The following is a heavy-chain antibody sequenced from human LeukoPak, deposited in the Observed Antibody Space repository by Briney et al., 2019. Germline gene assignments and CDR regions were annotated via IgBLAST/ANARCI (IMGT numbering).Heavy chain of an antibody. CDR2: IHHSGNS. CDR1: GASVTDYY. J-gene: IGHJ5*02. D-gene: IGHD7-27*01. CDR3: TRGHWGLQS. Sequence: SETLSLTCTVSGASVTDYYWSWIRQSPGKGLEWISYIHHSGNSDYNPTLRSRVTTSLDTSKNQFSLNLISVTAADTAVYYCTRGHWGLQSWSQGTLVTVSS. V-gene: IGHV4-59*02.